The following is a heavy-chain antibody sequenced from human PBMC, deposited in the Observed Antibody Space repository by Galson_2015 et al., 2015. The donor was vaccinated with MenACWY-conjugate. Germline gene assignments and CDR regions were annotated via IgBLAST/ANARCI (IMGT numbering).Heavy chain of an antibody. CDR2: IYWRDNK. V-gene: IGHV2-70*11. CDR1: GFSLSTYEMC. Sequence: PALVKPTQTLTLTCTFSGFSLSTYEMCIYWVRQPPGKALEWLGRIYWRDNKYYTTSLKTRLTISKDTSTNQVVLTMTNVDPVDTATYYCARMHIVLDATDAFDIWGQGTMVTVSS. CDR3: ARMHIVLDATDAFDI. D-gene: IGHD3-22*01. J-gene: IGHJ3*02.